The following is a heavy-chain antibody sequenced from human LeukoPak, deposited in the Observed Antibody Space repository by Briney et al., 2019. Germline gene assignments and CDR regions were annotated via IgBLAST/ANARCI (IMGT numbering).Heavy chain of an antibody. CDR3: ARDVVDTAMVSDDY. CDR1: GYTFTGYY. D-gene: IGHD5-18*01. J-gene: IGHJ4*02. Sequence: ASVKVSCKASGYTFTGYYMHWVRQAPGQGLEWMGWINPNSGGTNYAQKFQGRVTMTRDTSISTAYMELSRLRSDDTAVYYCARDVVDTAMVSDDYWGQGTLVTVSS. CDR2: INPNSGGT. V-gene: IGHV1-2*02.